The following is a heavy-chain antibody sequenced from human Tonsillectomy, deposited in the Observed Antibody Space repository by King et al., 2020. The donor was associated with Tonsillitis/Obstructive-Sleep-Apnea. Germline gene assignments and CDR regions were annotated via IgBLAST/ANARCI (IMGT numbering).Heavy chain of an antibody. CDR1: GFTFSSYA. CDR3: ARGQTAMATNWFDP. J-gene: IGHJ5*02. Sequence: VQLVESGGGVVQPGRSLRLSCAASGFTFSSYAMHWVRQAPGKGLEWVTVMSYDGNNKYYADSVKGRFTISRDNSKNTQYLQMNRLRAEDTAVYYCARGQTAMATNWFDPWGQGTLVTVSS. CDR2: MSYDGNNK. V-gene: IGHV3-30*04. D-gene: IGHD5-18*01.